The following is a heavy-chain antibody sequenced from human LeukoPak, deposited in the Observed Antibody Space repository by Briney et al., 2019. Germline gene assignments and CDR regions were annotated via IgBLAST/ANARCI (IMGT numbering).Heavy chain of an antibody. J-gene: IGHJ4*02. CDR2: IYHDGST. V-gene: IGHV4-38-2*02. Sequence: SETLSLACAVSGYSISSGAYGGGSRQPPGQGLQWIGCIYHDGSTYYNPSLQSRVTILVDTSKNQFSLKLSSVTATDTAVYYCVRDPPDYWGQGTLVTVSS. CDR1: GYSISSGAY. CDR3: VRDPPDY.